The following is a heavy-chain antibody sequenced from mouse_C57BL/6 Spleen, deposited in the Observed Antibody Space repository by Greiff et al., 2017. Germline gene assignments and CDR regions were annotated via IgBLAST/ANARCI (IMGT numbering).Heavy chain of an antibody. D-gene: IGHD2-1*01. V-gene: IGHV1-81*01. CDR2: IYPRSGNT. CDR3: ARGDLLWAYFDV. CDR1: GYTFTSYG. Sequence: QVQLKESGAELARPGASVKLSCKASGYTFTSYGISWVKQRTGQGLEWIGEIYPRSGNTYYNEKFKGKATLTADKSSSTAYMELRSLTSEDSAVYFCARGDLLWAYFDVWGTGTTVTVSS. J-gene: IGHJ1*03.